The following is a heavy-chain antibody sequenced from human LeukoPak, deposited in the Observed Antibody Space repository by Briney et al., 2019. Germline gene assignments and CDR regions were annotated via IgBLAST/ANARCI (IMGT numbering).Heavy chain of an antibody. Sequence: TGGSLRLSCAASRFSFSNSWMHWVRQTPGKGLEWVSSIRGDGGDTTYADSVKGRFTISRDNAKNTLYLQMNSLRADDTAVYYCAAEHDGFDIWGQGTMVTVSS. CDR2: IRGDGGDT. CDR3: AAEHDGFDI. V-gene: IGHV3-74*01. J-gene: IGHJ3*02. CDR1: RFSFSNSW.